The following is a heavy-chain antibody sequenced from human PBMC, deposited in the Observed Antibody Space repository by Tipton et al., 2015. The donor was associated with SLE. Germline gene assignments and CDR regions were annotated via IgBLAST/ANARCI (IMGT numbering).Heavy chain of an antibody. V-gene: IGHV4-38-2*01. Sequence: GLVKPSETLSLTCGVSGYSISSGYYWGWIRQPPGKGLEWIGSIYHGGGTYFSPSLKSRVTMSVGTSKNQFSLKLRSVTAADTALYFCARGSGRVAHYFDFWGQGTLVTVSS. CDR1: GYSISSGYY. CDR2: IYHGGGT. J-gene: IGHJ4*02. D-gene: IGHD3/OR15-3a*01. CDR3: ARGSGRVAHYFDF.